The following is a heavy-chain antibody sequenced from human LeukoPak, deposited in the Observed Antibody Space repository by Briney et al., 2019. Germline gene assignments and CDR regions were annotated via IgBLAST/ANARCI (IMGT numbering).Heavy chain of an antibody. V-gene: IGHV3-48*01. D-gene: IGHD5-12*01. J-gene: IGHJ4*02. CDR1: GFTFSSYS. CDR3: AKGVDIVATITVY. Sequence: GGSLRLSCAASGFTFSSYSMNWVRQAPGKGLEWVSYVSSSSSTIYYADSVKGRFTISRDNAKNSLYLQMNSLRAEDTAVYYCAKGVDIVATITVYWGQGTLVTVSS. CDR2: VSSSSSTI.